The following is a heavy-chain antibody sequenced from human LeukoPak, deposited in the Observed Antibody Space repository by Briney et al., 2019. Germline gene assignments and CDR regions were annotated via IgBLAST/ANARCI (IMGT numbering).Heavy chain of an antibody. D-gene: IGHD2-2*01. J-gene: IGHJ4*02. V-gene: IGHV3-21*01. CDR2: ISSSSSYI. CDR3: ARDFWPDVVPAALADY. Sequence: PGGSLRLSCAASGFTFSSYSMNWVRQARGKGLEWVSSISSSSSYIYYADSVKGRFTISRDNAKNSLYLQMNSLRAEDTAVYYCARDFWPDVVPAALADYWGQGTLVTVSS. CDR1: GFTFSSYS.